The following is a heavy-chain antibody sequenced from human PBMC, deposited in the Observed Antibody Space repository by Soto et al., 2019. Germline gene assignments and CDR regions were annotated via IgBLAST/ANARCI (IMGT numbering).Heavy chain of an antibody. CDR2: IWYDGSNK. D-gene: IGHD2-21*01. Sequence: GGSLRLSCAASGFTFSSYGMHWVRQAPGKGLEWVAVIWYDGSNKYYADSVKGRFTISRDNSKNTLYLQMNSLRAEDTAVYYCTTNVGQSSLWFGSWGQGTLVTVSS. V-gene: IGHV3-33*01. J-gene: IGHJ5*01. CDR3: TTNVGQSSLWFGS. CDR1: GFTFSSYG.